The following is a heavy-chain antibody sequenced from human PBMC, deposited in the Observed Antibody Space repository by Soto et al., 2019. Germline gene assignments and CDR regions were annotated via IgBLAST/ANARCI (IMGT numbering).Heavy chain of an antibody. V-gene: IGHV4-59*01. D-gene: IGHD4-17*01. CDR2: TYYSGST. Sequence: PSETLSLTCTVSGGSISSYYWSWIRQPPGKGLEWIGYTYYSGSTNYNPSLKSRVTISVDTSKNQFSLKLSSVTAADTAVYYCARSGAYGDYFDYWGQGTLVTVSS. J-gene: IGHJ4*02. CDR1: GGSISSYY. CDR3: ARSGAYGDYFDY.